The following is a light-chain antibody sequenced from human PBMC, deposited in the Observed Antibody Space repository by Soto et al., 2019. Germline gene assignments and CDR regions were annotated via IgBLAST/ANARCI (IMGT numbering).Light chain of an antibody. CDR1: STDVDGYDY. J-gene: IGLJ1*01. Sequence: QSALTQPASVSGSPGQSITISCTGASTDVDGYDYVSWYQQHPGQAPKLMIYDVNNRPSGVSYRFSGSKSGDTASLTISGLQAEDDDDYYCSSYTSSAPFYVFGTGTKVTVL. V-gene: IGLV2-14*03. CDR3: SSYTSSAPFYV. CDR2: DVN.